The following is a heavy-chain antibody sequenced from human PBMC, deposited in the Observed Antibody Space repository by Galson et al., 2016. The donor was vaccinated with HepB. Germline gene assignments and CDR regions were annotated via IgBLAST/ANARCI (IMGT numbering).Heavy chain of an antibody. D-gene: IGHD4-17*01. CDR2: INPSDITT. Sequence: SVKVSCKASGYIFSNYHLHWVRQAPGQGLEWMGAINPSDITTNCAQKFQGRVTMTSDTATSTVYMELSRLRSGDTAVYYCARDRTVTTLPHYWGQGTLVTVSS. CDR3: ARDRTVTTLPHY. J-gene: IGHJ4*02. V-gene: IGHV1-46*03. CDR1: GYIFSNYH.